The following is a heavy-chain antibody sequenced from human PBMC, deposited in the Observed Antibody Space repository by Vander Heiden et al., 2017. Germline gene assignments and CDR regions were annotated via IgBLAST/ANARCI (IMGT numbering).Heavy chain of an antibody. CDR2: INPSGGST. CDR3: ARGGIFGVVIDYYYYGMDV. V-gene: IGHV1-46*01. CDR1: VYTFPSYY. Sequence: QVQLVQSGAEVNKPGASVKVSCKASVYTFPSYYMHWVRQAPGQGLEWMGIINPSGGSTSYAQKFQGRVTMTRDTSTSTVYMELSSLRSEDTAVYYCARGGIFGVVIDYYYYGMDVWGQGTTVTVSS. D-gene: IGHD3-3*01. J-gene: IGHJ6*02.